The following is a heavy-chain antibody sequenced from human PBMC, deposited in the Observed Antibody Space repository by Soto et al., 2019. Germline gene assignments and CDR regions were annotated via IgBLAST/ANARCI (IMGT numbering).Heavy chain of an antibody. CDR2: FNAGNGDT. CDR3: AREGPPDIAWFDP. CDR1: GYTFTRYA. Sequence: QVRLVQSGAEVRKPGASVKVSCKASGYTFTRYAIHWVRQAPGQRLEWMGWFNAGNGDTRYSQEFQGRVTFTRDTSANTAYMELSSLTSEDTAVYSCAREGPPDIAWFDPWGQGTLVSVSS. J-gene: IGHJ5*02. D-gene: IGHD2-15*01. V-gene: IGHV1-3*01.